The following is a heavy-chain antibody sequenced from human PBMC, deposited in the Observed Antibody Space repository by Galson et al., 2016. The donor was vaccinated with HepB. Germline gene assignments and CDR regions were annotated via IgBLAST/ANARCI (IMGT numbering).Heavy chain of an antibody. CDR3: ARFGKNTLAWHNL. D-gene: IGHD3-16*01. J-gene: IGHJ3*01. CDR2: IYYNGST. Sequence: SETLSLTCAVSGGSILSSSYYWGWIRQPPGKGLECIGTIYYNGSTYYSPSLGSRVAISLDASKNGFSLKVISVTAADTALYYCARFGKNTLAWHNLWGQGTMVTVSS. CDR1: GGSILSSSYY. V-gene: IGHV4-39*01.